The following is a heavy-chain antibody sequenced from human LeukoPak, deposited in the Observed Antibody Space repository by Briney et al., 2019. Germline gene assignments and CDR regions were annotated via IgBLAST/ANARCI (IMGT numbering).Heavy chain of an antibody. CDR1: GGSISSSSYY. CDR3: ATMVRGVMFLDY. V-gene: IGHV4-39*07. CDR2: IYYSGST. Sequence: SETLSLTCTVSGGSISSSSYYWGWIRQPPGKGLEWIGSIYYSGSTYYNPSLKSRVTISVDTSKNQFSLKLSSVTAADTAVYYCATMVRGVMFLDYWGQGTLVTVSS. D-gene: IGHD3-10*01. J-gene: IGHJ4*02.